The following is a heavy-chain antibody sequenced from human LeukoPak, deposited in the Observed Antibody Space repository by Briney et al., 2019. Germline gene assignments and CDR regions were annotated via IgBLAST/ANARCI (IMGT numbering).Heavy chain of an antibody. CDR2: IKQDGSED. D-gene: IGHD3-16*01. Sequence: PGGSLRLSCAASGFTFSRFWMSWVRQTPGKGLEWVANIKQDGSEDYYVDSVKGRFTISRDNAKNSLYLQMNSLRAEDTAVYYCARGRYYSDYWGQGTLVSVSS. CDR1: GFTFSRFW. J-gene: IGHJ4*02. CDR3: ARGRYYSDY. V-gene: IGHV3-7*01.